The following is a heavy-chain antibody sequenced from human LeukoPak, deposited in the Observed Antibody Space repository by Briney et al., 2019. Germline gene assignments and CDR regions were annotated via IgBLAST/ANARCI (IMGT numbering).Heavy chain of an antibody. CDR1: GGTFSSYA. Sequence: SVKVSCKASGGTFSSYAISWVRQAPGQGLEWMGGIIPIFGTANYAQKFQGRVTITTDESTSTAYMELSSLRSEDTAVYYCARGAAVTTFYYSYYMDVWGKGTTVTVSS. V-gene: IGHV1-69*05. J-gene: IGHJ6*03. D-gene: IGHD4-17*01. CDR2: IIPIFGTA. CDR3: ARGAAVTTFYYSYYMDV.